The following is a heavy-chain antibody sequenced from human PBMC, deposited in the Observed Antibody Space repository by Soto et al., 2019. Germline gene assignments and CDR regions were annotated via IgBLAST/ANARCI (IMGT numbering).Heavy chain of an antibody. J-gene: IGHJ5*02. Sequence: QVQLVQSGAEVKKPGASVKGSCKASGYTFTSYAMHWVRQAPGQRLEWMGWINAGNGNTKYSQKFQGRVTITRDTSASTAYMELSSLRSEDTAVYYCARVSILWFGEKAWFDPWGQGTLVTVSS. CDR3: ARVSILWFGEKAWFDP. CDR1: GYTFTSYA. D-gene: IGHD3-10*01. CDR2: INAGNGNT. V-gene: IGHV1-3*01.